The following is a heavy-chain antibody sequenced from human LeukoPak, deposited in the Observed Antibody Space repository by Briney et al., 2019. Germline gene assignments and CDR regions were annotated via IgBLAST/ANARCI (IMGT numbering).Heavy chain of an antibody. CDR3: VRQGGRNLNWFDP. CDR2: IYPGDSDT. CDR1: GYTFSSDW. J-gene: IGHJ5*02. V-gene: IGHV5-51*01. D-gene: IGHD1-7*01. Sequence: GESLQISCRASGYTFSSDWIGWVRQLPGKGLEWMGIIYPGDSDTRYSPSFQGQVTISADKSISTAYLQWSSLKASDTAMYYCVRQGGRNLNWFDPWGQGTLVTVSS.